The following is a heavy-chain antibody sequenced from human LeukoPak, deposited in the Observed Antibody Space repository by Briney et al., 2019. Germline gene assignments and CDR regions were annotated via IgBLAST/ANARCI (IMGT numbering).Heavy chain of an antibody. CDR1: GYSFTSYW. CDR2: IYPGDSDT. Sequence: PGESLKISCKGSGYSFTSYWIGWVRQMPGKGLEWMVIIYPGDSDTRYSPSFQGQVPISADKSISTAYPQWSSLKASDTAMYYCARSSSGWYGLKAFDIWGQGTMVTVSS. V-gene: IGHV5-51*03. J-gene: IGHJ3*02. D-gene: IGHD6-19*01. CDR3: ARSSSGWYGLKAFDI.